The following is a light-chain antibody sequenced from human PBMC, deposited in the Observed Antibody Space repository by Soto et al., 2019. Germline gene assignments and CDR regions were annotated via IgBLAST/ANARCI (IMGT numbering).Light chain of an antibody. Sequence: AIRMTQSPSSLSASTGDRVTITCRASQGISSYVAWYQQKPGKAPKLLIYAASTLQSGVPSRFSGSGSGTDFTLTISCLQSEDFATYYCQQYYSYPRTFGQGTQVEIK. CDR3: QQYYSYPRT. V-gene: IGKV1-8*01. CDR2: AAS. J-gene: IGKJ1*01. CDR1: QGISSY.